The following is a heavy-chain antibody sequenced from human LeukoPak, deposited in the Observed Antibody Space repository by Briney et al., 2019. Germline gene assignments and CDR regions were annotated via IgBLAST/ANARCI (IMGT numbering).Heavy chain of an antibody. CDR1: GGSIRSSSYY. CDR2: IYYSGST. Sequence: SETLSLTCTVSGGSIRSSSYYWGWIRQPPGKGLEWIGSIYYSGSTYYNPSLKSRVIISVDTSKNQFALQLSSVTAADTAVYYCARDSGPASTGGAFDIWGQGTMVTVSS. V-gene: IGHV4-39*06. D-gene: IGHD7-27*01. CDR3: ARDSGPASTGGAFDI. J-gene: IGHJ3*02.